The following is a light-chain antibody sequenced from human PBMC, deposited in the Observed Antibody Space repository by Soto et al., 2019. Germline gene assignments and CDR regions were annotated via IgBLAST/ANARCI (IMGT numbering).Light chain of an antibody. CDR3: QQRYNWPWT. Sequence: EIVLTQSPATLSLSPGERVTLSCRASQSVTTYLAWYQQKPGQAPRLLIYDASNRATSISARFSGSGSGTDFTLTISSLEPEDFAVFYCQQRYNWPWTFGQGTKLEIK. J-gene: IGKJ2*01. V-gene: IGKV3-11*01. CDR1: QSVTTY. CDR2: DAS.